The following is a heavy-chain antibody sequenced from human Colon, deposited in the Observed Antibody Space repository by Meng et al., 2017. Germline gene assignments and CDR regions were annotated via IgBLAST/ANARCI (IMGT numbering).Heavy chain of an antibody. CDR2: MSYDENNK. D-gene: IGHD2-2*01. J-gene: IGHJ4*02. Sequence: GGSLRLSCEASGFAFSRSPMHWVRQAPGKGLEWVAVMSYDENNKYYADSVKGRFTISRDNSKNTMFLQMDSLRPDDTAVYYCAGEQIAPYQGALDSWGQGTLVTVSS. CDR3: AGEQIAPYQGALDS. CDR1: GFAFSRSP. V-gene: IGHV3-30*01.